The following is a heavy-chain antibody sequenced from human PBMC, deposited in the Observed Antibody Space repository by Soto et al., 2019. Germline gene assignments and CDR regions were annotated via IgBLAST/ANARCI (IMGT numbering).Heavy chain of an antibody. J-gene: IGHJ6*03. Sequence: SETLSLTCTVSGGSISSSSYYWGWLRPPPGKGLEWIGYIYYSGSTNYNPSLKSRVTISVDTSKNQFSLKLSSVTAADTAVYYCASLHNSRPRYYYYYMDVWGKGTTVTVSS. D-gene: IGHD3-22*01. CDR1: GGSISSSSYY. CDR2: IYYSGST. CDR3: ASLHNSRPRYYYYYMDV. V-gene: IGHV4-39*07.